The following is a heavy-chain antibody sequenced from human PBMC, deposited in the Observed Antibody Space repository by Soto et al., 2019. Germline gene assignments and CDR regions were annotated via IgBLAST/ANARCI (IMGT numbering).Heavy chain of an antibody. D-gene: IGHD3-22*01. CDR2: IVVGSANT. Sequence: ASVKVSCTASGFTFTRSAVQWVRQARGQRLEWIGYIVVGSANTNYAQKFQERVTITRDMSTSTLYMELSNLRSEDTAVNYRAAARGDRSGYYFDDWGQGTLVTVSS. J-gene: IGHJ4*02. CDR3: AAARGDRSGYYFDD. CDR1: GFTFTRSA. V-gene: IGHV1-58*01.